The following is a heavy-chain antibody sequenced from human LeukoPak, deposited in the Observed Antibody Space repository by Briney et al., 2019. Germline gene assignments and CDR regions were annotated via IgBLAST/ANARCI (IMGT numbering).Heavy chain of an antibody. J-gene: IGHJ4*02. V-gene: IGHV1-69*13. CDR1: GGTFSSYA. D-gene: IGHD6-19*01. CDR2: IIPIFGTA. Sequence: GASVTVSCKASGGTFSSYAISWVRQAPGQGLEWMGGIIPIFGTANYAQKFQGRVTITADESTSTAYMELSSLRSEGTAIYYCARGTLAGYFLGYWGRGTLVTVSS. CDR3: ARGTLAGYFLGY.